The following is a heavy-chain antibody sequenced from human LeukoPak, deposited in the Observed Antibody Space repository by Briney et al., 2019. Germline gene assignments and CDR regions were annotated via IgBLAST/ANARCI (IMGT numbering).Heavy chain of an antibody. CDR1: GFIFSNYA. V-gene: IGHV3-23*01. Sequence: GGSLRLSCAASGFIFSNYAMSWVRQAPGKGLEWVSAIDSTGAYTWYADSVKGRFTISKDSSKTILYLQMNSLRAEDAAVYFCARGGGLDVWGQGATVTVSS. CDR2: IDSTGAYT. D-gene: IGHD3-16*01. J-gene: IGHJ6*02. CDR3: ARGGGLDV.